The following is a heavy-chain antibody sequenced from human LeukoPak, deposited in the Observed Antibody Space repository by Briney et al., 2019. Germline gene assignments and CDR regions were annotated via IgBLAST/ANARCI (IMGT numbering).Heavy chain of an antibody. CDR2: INPNSGGT. CDR3: ARAIITMVRGVIGDYYYMDV. CDR1: GYTFTGYY. D-gene: IGHD3-10*01. V-gene: IGHV1-2*02. Sequence: ASVKDSCKASGYTFTGYYMHWVRQAPGQGLEWMGWINPNSGGTNYAQKFQGRVTMTRDTSISTAYMEMSRLRSDDTAVYYCARAIITMVRGVIGDYYYMDVWGKGTTVTISS. J-gene: IGHJ6*03.